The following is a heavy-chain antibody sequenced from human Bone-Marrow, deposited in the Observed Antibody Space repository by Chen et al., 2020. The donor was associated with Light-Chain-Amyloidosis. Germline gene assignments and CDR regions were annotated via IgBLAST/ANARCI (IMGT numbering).Heavy chain of an antibody. V-gene: IGHV3-48*01. CDR2: IVGLTDAI. Sequence: VRLVESGGGLVQPGGSLRLSCAASGFTFSGYSMNWVRQTPGKGLEWISYIVGLTDAIFYANSVRGRFTISRDNAKRSLYLQMNSLRAEDSAVYYCAKDALLSVSYRETTWGQGTLVTVST. CDR1: GFTFSGYS. D-gene: IGHD3-16*01. J-gene: IGHJ5*02. CDR3: AKDALLSVSYRETT.